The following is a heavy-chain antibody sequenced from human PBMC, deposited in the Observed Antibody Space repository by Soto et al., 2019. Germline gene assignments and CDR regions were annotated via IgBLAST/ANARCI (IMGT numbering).Heavy chain of an antibody. CDR2: FDPEDGET. CDR3: ATVRQYYDSSGYYRGFDY. Sequence: ASVKVSCKVSGYTLTELSMHWVRQAPGKGLEWMGGFDPEDGETIYAKKFQGRVTMTEDTSTDTAYMELSSLRSEDTAVYYCATVRQYYDSSGYYRGFDYWGQGTLVTVSS. V-gene: IGHV1-24*01. J-gene: IGHJ4*02. D-gene: IGHD3-22*01. CDR1: GYTLTELS.